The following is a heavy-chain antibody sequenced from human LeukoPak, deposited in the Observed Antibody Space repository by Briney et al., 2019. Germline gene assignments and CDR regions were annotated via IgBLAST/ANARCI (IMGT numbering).Heavy chain of an antibody. CDR1: GFTFSSYA. D-gene: IGHD2-2*01. J-gene: IGHJ4*02. CDR3: AKDVQPARVVPAANLDY. V-gene: IGHV3-23*01. CDR2: ISGSGGST. Sequence: PGGSLRLSCAASGFTFSSYAMSWVRQAPGKGLEWVSAISGSGGSTYYADSVKGRFTISRDNSKNTLYLQMNSLRAEDTAVYYCAKDVQPARVVPAANLDYWGQGTLVTVSS.